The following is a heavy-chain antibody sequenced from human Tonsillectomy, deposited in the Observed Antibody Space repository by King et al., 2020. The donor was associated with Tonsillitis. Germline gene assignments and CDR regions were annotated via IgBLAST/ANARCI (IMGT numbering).Heavy chain of an antibody. V-gene: IGHV3-21*01. J-gene: IGHJ3*02. CDR3: AKDKGATYYDTGRGAFDI. CDR1: GFTFSKSD. D-gene: IGHD3-22*01. Sequence: VQLVESGGGLVKPGGSLRLSCTTSGFTFSKSDFNWVRQAPGRGLEWVSSISSTSRYIQYADSVKGRFTVSRDNAKNSLYLQMNSLIADDTAVYYCAKDKGATYYDTGRGAFDIWGQGTMVIVSS. CDR2: ISSTSRYI.